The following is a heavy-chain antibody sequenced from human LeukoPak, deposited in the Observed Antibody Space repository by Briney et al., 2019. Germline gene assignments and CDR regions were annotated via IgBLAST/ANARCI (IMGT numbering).Heavy chain of an antibody. CDR3: AGGTGFIIKD. D-gene: IGHD3-9*01. CDR1: GFTFSLYW. Sequence: GGSLRLSCAASGFTFSLYWLNWVRRAPGKGLEWVANIKQDGSEKNYVDSVKGRFTISRDNAKNSLYLQMNNLRVEDTAMYYCAGGTGFIIKDWGQGTLVTVSS. J-gene: IGHJ4*02. CDR2: IKQDGSEK. V-gene: IGHV3-7*03.